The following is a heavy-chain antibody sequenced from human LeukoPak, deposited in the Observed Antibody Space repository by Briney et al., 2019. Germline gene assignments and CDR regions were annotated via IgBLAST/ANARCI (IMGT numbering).Heavy chain of an antibody. D-gene: IGHD6-13*01. CDR1: GFTFSNAW. CDR3: TTQQLATEDYYYYMDV. CDR2: IKSKTDGGTT. V-gene: IGHV3-15*01. J-gene: IGHJ6*03. Sequence: PGGSLRLSCAASGFTFSNAWMSWVRQAPGKGLEWVGRIKSKTDGGTTDYAAPVKGRFTISRDDSKNTLYLQMNSLKTEDTAVYYCTTQQLATEDYYYYMDVWGKGTTVTVSS.